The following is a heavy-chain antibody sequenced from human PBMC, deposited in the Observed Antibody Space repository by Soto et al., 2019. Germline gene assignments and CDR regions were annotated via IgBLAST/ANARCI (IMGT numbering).Heavy chain of an antibody. Sequence: GGSLRLSCAASGFTFSSYTVSWVRQAPGQGPEWISSISGSGSTIYYADSVKGRFTISRDNSKNTLYLQMSSLRAEDTAVYYCAKVFYYYDSSGYYYFDYWGQGTLVTVSS. CDR2: ISGSGSTI. CDR1: GFTFSSYT. V-gene: IGHV3-23*01. CDR3: AKVFYYYDSSGYYYFDY. D-gene: IGHD3-22*01. J-gene: IGHJ4*02.